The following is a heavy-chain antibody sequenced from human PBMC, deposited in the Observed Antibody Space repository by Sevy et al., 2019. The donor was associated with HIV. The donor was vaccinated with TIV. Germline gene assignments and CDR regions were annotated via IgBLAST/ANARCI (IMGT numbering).Heavy chain of an antibody. CDR1: RYSLNKFS. J-gene: IGHJ4*02. D-gene: IGHD2-15*01. CDR3: AITREYRSDTSGYFDY. CDR2: FDPEDGER. Sequence: ASVKVSCRISRYSLNKFSMHWVRQAPGKGLEWMGSFDPEDGERIYTQKFQGRSSMTEDTSTDTAYMELSSLRPDDTAVYYCAITREYRSDTSGYFDYWGQGTLVSASS. V-gene: IGHV1-24*01.